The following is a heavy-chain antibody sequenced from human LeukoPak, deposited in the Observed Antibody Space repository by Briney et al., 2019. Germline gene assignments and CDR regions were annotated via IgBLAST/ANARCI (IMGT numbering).Heavy chain of an antibody. Sequence: GGSLRLSCAASGFTFSSYAMHLVRQAPGKGLEWVAFIPFDGGNKYYADSVKGRFTISRDNFKNTLYLQMTSLRAEDTAMYYCAKTLPGPFDYWGQGTLVTVSS. D-gene: IGHD3-16*01. J-gene: IGHJ4*02. V-gene: IGHV3-30*02. CDR3: AKTLPGPFDY. CDR2: IPFDGGNK. CDR1: GFTFSSYA.